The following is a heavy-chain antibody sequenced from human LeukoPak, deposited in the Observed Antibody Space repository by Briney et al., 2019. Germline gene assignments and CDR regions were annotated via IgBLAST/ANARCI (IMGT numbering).Heavy chain of an antibody. V-gene: IGHV1-8*01. Sequence: ASVKVSCKASGYTFTSNDINWVRQATGQGLEWMGWMNPNSGNTGYAQKFQGRVAMTRNTSMSTAYMELSSLRSEDTAVYYCARRADGYNFLDYWGQGTLVTVSS. J-gene: IGHJ4*02. CDR1: GYTFTSND. CDR3: ARRADGYNFLDY. D-gene: IGHD5-24*01. CDR2: MNPNSGNT.